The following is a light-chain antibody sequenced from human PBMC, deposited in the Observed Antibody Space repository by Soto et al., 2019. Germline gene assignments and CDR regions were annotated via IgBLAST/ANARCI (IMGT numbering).Light chain of an antibody. CDR2: HAS. CDR3: QHYNSYGT. V-gene: IGKV1-5*01. CDR1: QSIDRW. J-gene: IGKJ1*01. Sequence: DIQMTQSSTTLTASVVDRVTNPCRASQSIDRWLAWYQQRPGKATKILIYHASSLETGVPSRFSGSGSGKEFTLTISSLQPDDFATYYCQHYNSYGTFGQGTKVDIK.